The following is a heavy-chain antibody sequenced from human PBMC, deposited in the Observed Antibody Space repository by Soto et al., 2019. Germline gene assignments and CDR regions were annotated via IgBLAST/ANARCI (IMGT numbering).Heavy chain of an antibody. V-gene: IGHV4-39*01. CDR2: IYYSGST. CDR1: GGSISSSSYY. J-gene: IGHJ6*03. Sequence: QLQLQESGPGLVKPSETLSLTCTVSGGSISSSSYYWGWIRQPPGKGLEWIGSIYYSGSTYYNPSLKSRVTISVDTSKNQFSLKLSSVTAADTAVYYCARHKGGYGGILPKYYYYMDVWGKGTTVTVSS. D-gene: IGHD2-15*01. CDR3: ARHKGGYGGILPKYYYYMDV.